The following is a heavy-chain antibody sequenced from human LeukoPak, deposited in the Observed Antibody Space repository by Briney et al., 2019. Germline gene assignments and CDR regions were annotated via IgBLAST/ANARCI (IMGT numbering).Heavy chain of an antibody. CDR1: GFTFSSYA. D-gene: IGHD1-20*01. J-gene: IGHJ6*03. CDR3: AKEGITGTARYYYYYMDV. V-gene: IGHV3-23*01. CDR2: ISGSGGST. Sequence: GGSLRLSCAASGFTFSSYAMSWVRQAPGKGLEWVSAISGSGGSTYYADFVKGRFTISRDNSKNTLYLQMNSLRAEDAAVYYCAKEGITGTARYYYYYMDVWGKGTTVTVSS.